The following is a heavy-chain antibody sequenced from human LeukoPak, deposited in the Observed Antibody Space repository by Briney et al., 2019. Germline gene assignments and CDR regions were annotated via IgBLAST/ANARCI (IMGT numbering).Heavy chain of an antibody. CDR3: ARDYGGWYYFDY. V-gene: IGHV4-39*07. CDR1: GGSISSNSYY. Sequence: SETLSLTCTVSGGSISSNSYYWGWIRQPPGKGLEWIGSIYYSGRTYYNPSLKSRVTMSVDTSNNQFSLQLRSVTAADTALYYCARDYGGWYYFDYWGQGTLVTVSS. D-gene: IGHD6-19*01. J-gene: IGHJ4*02. CDR2: IYYSGRT.